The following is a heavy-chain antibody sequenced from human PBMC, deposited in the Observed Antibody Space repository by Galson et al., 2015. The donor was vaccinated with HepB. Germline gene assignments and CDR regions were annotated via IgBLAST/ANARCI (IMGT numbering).Heavy chain of an antibody. Sequence: SLRLSCAASGFTFRSYGMHWVRQAPGKGLEWVAVIWFDGSEKYYADSVKGRFTISRDNSKNTVYLQMNSLRAEDTAVYYCARQYMVYHFFAYWGQGTLVTVSS. J-gene: IGHJ4*02. CDR2: IWFDGSEK. D-gene: IGHD5/OR15-5a*01. V-gene: IGHV3-33*01. CDR3: ARQYMVYHFFAY. CDR1: GFTFRSYG.